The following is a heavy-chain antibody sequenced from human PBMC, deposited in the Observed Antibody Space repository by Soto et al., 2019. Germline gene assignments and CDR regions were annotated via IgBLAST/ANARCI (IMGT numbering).Heavy chain of an antibody. J-gene: IGHJ6*02. V-gene: IGHV1-69*12. Sequence: QVQLVQSGAEVKKPGSSVKVSCKASGGTFSSYGISWVRQAPGQGLEGMGGIIPIFGTANYAQKFQGRVTSTADETTSTAYMELSSLRSEDTAVYYCARAAQPRDDYYGMGVWGQGTTVTVSS. CDR1: GGTFSSYG. CDR3: ARAAQPRDDYYGMGV. CDR2: IIPIFGTA.